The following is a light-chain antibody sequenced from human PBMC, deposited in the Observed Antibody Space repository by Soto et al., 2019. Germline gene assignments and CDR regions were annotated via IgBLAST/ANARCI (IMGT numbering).Light chain of an antibody. Sequence: DIQMTQSPSSLSASVGDRVTITCQASQDITNCLNWYQQKPGKAPKLLIYDVSSLESGVPSRFSGSGSGTEFTLAISSLQPDDFATYYCQQYNSYPWTFGQGTKVDIK. CDR2: DVS. CDR1: QDITNC. V-gene: IGKV1-16*01. CDR3: QQYNSYPWT. J-gene: IGKJ1*01.